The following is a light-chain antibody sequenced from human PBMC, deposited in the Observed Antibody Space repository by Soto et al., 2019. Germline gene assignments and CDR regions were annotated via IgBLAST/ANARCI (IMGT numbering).Light chain of an antibody. J-gene: IGKJ1*01. V-gene: IGKV1-39*01. CDR2: AAS. CDR1: QSISSY. CDR3: RQRYSPLSWT. Sequence: DIQMTQSPSSLSASVGDRVTITCRASQSISSYLNWYQQKPGKAPKLLIYAASSLQSGVPSRFSGSGSGTDFSLTISSLHPGRFASYCCRQRYSPLSWTFGQGTNVEIK.